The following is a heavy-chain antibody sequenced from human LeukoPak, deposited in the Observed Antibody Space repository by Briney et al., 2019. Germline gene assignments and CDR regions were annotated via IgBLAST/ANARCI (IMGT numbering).Heavy chain of an antibody. D-gene: IGHD2-2*02. CDR1: GGSISSGSYY. V-gene: IGHV4-61*02. CDR2: IYTSGST. Sequence: PSQTLSLTCTVSGGSISSGSYYWSWIRQPAGKGLEWIGRIYTSGSTNYNPSLKSRVTISVDTSKNQFSLKLSSVTAADTAVYYCARAGTTPAAIEGDAFDIWGQGTMDTVSS. CDR3: ARAGTTPAAIEGDAFDI. J-gene: IGHJ3*02.